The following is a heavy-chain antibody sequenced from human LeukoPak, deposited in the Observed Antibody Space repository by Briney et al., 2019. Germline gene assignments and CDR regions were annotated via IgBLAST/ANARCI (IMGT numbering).Heavy chain of an antibody. CDR2: IIPIFGKA. CDR3: ARVLVGASIRTVEAAAYGYYYYGMDV. J-gene: IGHJ6*02. Sequence: ASVKVSCKASGGTFTSYAMSWVRQAPGQGLEWMGGIIPIFGKANYSQKFQGRVTITADESTSTAYMELSSLRSEDTALYYCARVLVGASIRTVEAAAYGYYYYGMDVWGQGTTVTVSS. D-gene: IGHD6-13*01. CDR1: GGTFTSYA. V-gene: IGHV1-69*01.